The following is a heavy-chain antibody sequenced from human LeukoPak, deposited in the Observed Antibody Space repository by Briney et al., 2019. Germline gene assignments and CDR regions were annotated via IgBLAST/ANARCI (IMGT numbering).Heavy chain of an antibody. CDR2: IYPSGST. CDR1: GVSISSYY. Sequence: SETLSLTCTVSGVSISSYYWNWIRQPAGKGLEWIGRIYPSGSTNYNPSLRSRVTISVDTSRNQFSLKLSSVTAADTAVYYCARDSREMATNTYFDYWGQGTLVTVSS. J-gene: IGHJ4*02. D-gene: IGHD5-24*01. V-gene: IGHV4-4*07. CDR3: ARDSREMATNTYFDY.